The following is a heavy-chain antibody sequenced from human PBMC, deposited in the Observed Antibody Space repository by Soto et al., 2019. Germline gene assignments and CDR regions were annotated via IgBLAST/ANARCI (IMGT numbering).Heavy chain of an antibody. Sequence: ASVKVSCEASGYTFSSYAISWVRQAPGQGLEWMGWISAYNGNTNYAQKLQGRVTMTTDTSTSTAYMELRSLRSDDTAVYYCATPHYSSGWYFDYWGQGTLVTVSS. CDR3: ATPHYSSGWYFDY. V-gene: IGHV1-18*01. D-gene: IGHD6-19*01. CDR1: GYTFSSYA. J-gene: IGHJ4*02. CDR2: ISAYNGNT.